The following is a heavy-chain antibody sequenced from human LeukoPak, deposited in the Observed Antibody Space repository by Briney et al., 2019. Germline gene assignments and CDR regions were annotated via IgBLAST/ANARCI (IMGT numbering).Heavy chain of an antibody. Sequence: PSQTLSLTCAVSGGSISSGGYSWSWIRQPPGKGREWIGYIYHSGSTYYNQSLKSRVTISVDTSKNQFSLKLSSVTAADTAVYYCARDKGSSAFDIWGQGTMVTVSS. D-gene: IGHD6-6*01. CDR1: GGSISSGGYS. J-gene: IGHJ3*02. V-gene: IGHV4-30-2*01. CDR2: IYHSGST. CDR3: ARDKGSSAFDI.